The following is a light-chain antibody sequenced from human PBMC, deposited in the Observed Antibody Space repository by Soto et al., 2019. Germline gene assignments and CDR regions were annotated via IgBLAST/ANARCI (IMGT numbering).Light chain of an antibody. J-gene: IGKJ1*01. CDR1: QSVLYNYNNKNY. CDR3: QQYYSTWT. V-gene: IGKV4-1*01. Sequence: DIVMTQSPDSLAVSLGEGVTINCKSSQSVLYNYNNKNYLAWYQHKPGQPPKLLLYWASTRESGVPDRFSGSGSETDFTLTISSLQAEDVAVYYCQQYYSTWTFGQGTKVEIK. CDR2: WAS.